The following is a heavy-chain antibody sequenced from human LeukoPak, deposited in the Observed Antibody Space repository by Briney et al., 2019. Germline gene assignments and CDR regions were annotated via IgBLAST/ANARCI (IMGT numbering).Heavy chain of an antibody. D-gene: IGHD2-15*01. CDR3: ARSNRVYCSGGSCYVPYFDY. V-gene: IGHV3-11*01. J-gene: IGHJ4*02. Sequence: GGSLRLSCAASGFTFSDYYMSWIRQAPGKGLEWVSYISSSGSTIYYADSVKGRFTISRDNAKNSLYLQMNSLRAEDTAVYYCARSNRVYCSGGSCYVPYFDYWGQGTLVTASS. CDR1: GFTFSDYY. CDR2: ISSSGSTI.